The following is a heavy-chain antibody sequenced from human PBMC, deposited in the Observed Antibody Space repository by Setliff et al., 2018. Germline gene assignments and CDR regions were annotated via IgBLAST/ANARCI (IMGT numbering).Heavy chain of an antibody. Sequence: GASVKVSCKASGFTFTSSAVQWVRQARGQRLEWIGWIVVGSGNTNYAQRFQERVTITRDMSTSTAYMEPSSLRSEDTAVYYCAADYGGNSGGGMDVWGQGTTVTVSS. V-gene: IGHV1-58*01. D-gene: IGHD4-17*01. CDR1: GFTFTSSA. CDR3: AADYGGNSGGGMDV. CDR2: IVVGSGNT. J-gene: IGHJ6*02.